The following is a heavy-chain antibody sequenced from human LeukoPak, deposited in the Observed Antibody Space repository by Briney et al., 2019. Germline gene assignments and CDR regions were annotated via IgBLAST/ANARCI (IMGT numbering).Heavy chain of an antibody. J-gene: IGHJ4*02. CDR2: INPNSGGT. D-gene: IGHD6-13*01. V-gene: IGHV1-2*02. Sequence: ASVKVSCKASGYTFTGYYMHWVRQAPGQGLEWMGWINPNSGGTNYAQKCQGRVTMTRDTSISTAYMELSRLRSDDTAVYYCARGGRIAAAGKLNVDYWGQGTLVTVSS. CDR1: GYTFTGYY. CDR3: ARGGRIAAAGKLNVDY.